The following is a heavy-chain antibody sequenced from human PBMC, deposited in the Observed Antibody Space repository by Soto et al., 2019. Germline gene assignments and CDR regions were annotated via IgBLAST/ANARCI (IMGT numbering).Heavy chain of an antibody. V-gene: IGHV3-30-3*01. Sequence: QVQLVESGGGVVQPGRSLRLSCAASGFTFSSYAMHWVRQAPGKGLEWVAVISYDGSNKYYADSVKGRFTISRDNXKNTLYLQMNSLRAEDTAVYYCARDNEAVAGAIDYWGQGTLVTVSS. D-gene: IGHD6-19*01. CDR3: ARDNEAVAGAIDY. CDR2: ISYDGSNK. J-gene: IGHJ4*02. CDR1: GFTFSSYA.